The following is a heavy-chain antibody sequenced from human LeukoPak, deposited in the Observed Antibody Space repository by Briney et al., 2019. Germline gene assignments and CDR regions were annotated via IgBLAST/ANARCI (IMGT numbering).Heavy chain of an antibody. CDR2: INPSGGSA. CDR3: ARDPGSSFPQNWFDP. Sequence: ASVKVSCKASGYTFTSYCMHWVRRAPGQRLEYMGIINPSGGSASYAPKFQGRVTMTRDTSTSTFYMELSSLRSEDTAVYYCARDPGSSFPQNWFDPWGQGTLVTVSS. J-gene: IGHJ5*02. D-gene: IGHD3-10*01. CDR1: GYTFTSYC. V-gene: IGHV1-46*01.